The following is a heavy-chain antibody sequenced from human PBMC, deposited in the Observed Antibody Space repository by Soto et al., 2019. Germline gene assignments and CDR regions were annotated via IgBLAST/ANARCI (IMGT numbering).Heavy chain of an antibody. CDR1: GGTFSSYA. J-gene: IGHJ4*02. V-gene: IGHV1-69*13. CDR3: ARHSIVVVPAALKSENYYFDY. D-gene: IGHD2-2*01. Sequence: SVKVSCKASGGTFSSYAISWVQQAPGQGLEWMGGIIPIFGTANYAQKFQGRVTITADESTSTAYMELSSLRSEDTAVYYCARHSIVVVPAALKSENYYFDYWGQGTLVTVSS. CDR2: IIPIFGTA.